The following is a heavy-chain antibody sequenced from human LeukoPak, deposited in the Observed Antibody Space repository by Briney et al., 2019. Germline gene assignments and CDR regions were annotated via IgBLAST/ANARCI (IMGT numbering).Heavy chain of an antibody. CDR2: INHSGST. CDR3: TRQEALGSNWFDP. V-gene: IGHV4-34*01. D-gene: IGHD1-26*01. Sequence: PSETLSLTCAVYVGSFSGYYWSWIRQLPGKGLEWIGEINHSGSTNYNPSLKSRVTMSVDTSKNQFSLNLNSVTAADTAVYYCTRQEALGSNWFDPWGQGTLVTVSS. CDR1: VGSFSGYY. J-gene: IGHJ5*02.